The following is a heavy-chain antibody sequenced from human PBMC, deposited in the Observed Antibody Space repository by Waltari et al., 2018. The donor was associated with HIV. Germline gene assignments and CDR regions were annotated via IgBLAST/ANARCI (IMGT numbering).Heavy chain of an antibody. CDR2: INPSGGGT. D-gene: IGHD3-10*01. Sequence: QVQLVQSGADVKKPGASMTISCKASGYTFNNYYMHWVRQAPGQGLEWMGIINPSGGGTTYAQNFQGRITMTRDTSTNTVYMALSRLRSEDTAMYYCARQMVRGLQPENWFDPWGQGTLVTVSS. CDR1: GYTFNNYY. V-gene: IGHV1-46*02. J-gene: IGHJ5*02. CDR3: ARQMVRGLQPENWFDP.